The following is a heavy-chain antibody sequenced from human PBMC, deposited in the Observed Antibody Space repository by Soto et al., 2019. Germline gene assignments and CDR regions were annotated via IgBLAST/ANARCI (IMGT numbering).Heavy chain of an antibody. Sequence: GGSLRLSCAAAGFPFDDYSMNWVRQVPGKGLEWVSLISWDGADTYYADSVKGRFTVSRDNSKNSLYLQMNSLTTEDTALYSWPNFGWGGTDSESPSRDIWAQGTMVPFSS. CDR2: ISWDGADT. D-gene: IGHD3-3*01. CDR3: PNFGWGGTDSESPSRDI. CDR1: GFPFDDYS. V-gene: IGHV3-43*01. J-gene: IGHJ3*02.